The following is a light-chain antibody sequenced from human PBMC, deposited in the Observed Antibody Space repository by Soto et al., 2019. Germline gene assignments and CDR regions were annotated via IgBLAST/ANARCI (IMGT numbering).Light chain of an antibody. CDR1: SGSVLTSHY. CDR3: VLYNGTGLV. Sequence: QTVVTQEPSFSVSPGGTVTLTCGLTSGSVLTSHYTSWFQQTPGQPPRTLIYSTKSRSPGVPDRFSGSILGNKGALTITGAQADDEGDYYCVLYNGTGLVFGGGTQLTVL. V-gene: IGLV8-61*01. J-gene: IGLJ7*01. CDR2: STK.